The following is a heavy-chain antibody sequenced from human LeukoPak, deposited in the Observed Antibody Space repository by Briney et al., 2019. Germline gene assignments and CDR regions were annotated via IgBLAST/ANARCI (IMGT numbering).Heavy chain of an antibody. D-gene: IGHD6-13*01. J-gene: IGHJ4*02. CDR2: IYHSGST. Sequence: PSETLSLTCTVSGGSISSSSYYWGWIRQPPGKGLEWIGSIYHSGSTYYNPSLKSRVSISVDMPKNQFSLKLSSVTAADTAVYYCARGVYSTSTDYWGQGTLVTVSS. CDR1: GGSISSSSYY. V-gene: IGHV4-39*07. CDR3: ARGVYSTSTDY.